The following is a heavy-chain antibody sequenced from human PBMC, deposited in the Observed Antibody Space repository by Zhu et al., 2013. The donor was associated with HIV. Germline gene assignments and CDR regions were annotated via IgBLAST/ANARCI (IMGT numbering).Heavy chain of an antibody. CDR1: GYTFTSYD. CDR3: ARSILGYCSSTSCYNRGGMDV. Sequence: QVQLVQSGAEVKKPGASVKVSCKASGYTFTSYDINWVRQATGQGLEWMGWMNPNSGNTGYAQKFQGRVTMTRNTSISTAYMELSSLRSEDTAVYYCARSILGYCSSTSCYNRGGMDVWGQGTTVTVSS. CDR2: MNPNSGNT. D-gene: IGHD2-2*02. V-gene: IGHV1-8*01. J-gene: IGHJ6*02.